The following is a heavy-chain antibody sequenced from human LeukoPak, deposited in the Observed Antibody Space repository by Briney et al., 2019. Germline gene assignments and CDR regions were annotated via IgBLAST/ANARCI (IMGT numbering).Heavy chain of an antibody. V-gene: IGHV1-3*01. CDR2: IKAGNGDT. D-gene: IGHD2-21*01. CDR1: GYSYSNYV. CDR3: VRVDCGDTCYPGGY. J-gene: IGHJ4*02. Sequence: ASVKISCKASGYSYSNYVVHWVGQAPGQKREWMGWIKAGNGDTKYSPNFQDRVTITRDISANTVYVELSSLTSEDTALYYCVRVDCGDTCYPGGYWGQGTLVTVSS.